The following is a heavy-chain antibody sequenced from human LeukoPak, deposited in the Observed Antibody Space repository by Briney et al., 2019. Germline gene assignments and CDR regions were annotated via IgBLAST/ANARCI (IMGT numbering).Heavy chain of an antibody. CDR2: ISSSSSYI. CDR3: ARVYSSGWYGVDY. Sequence: GGSLRLSCAASGFTFSSYSMNWVRRAPGKGLEWVSSISSSSSYIYYADSVKGRFTISRDNAKNSLYLQMNSLRAEDTAVYYCARVYSSGWYGVDYWGQGTLVTVSS. D-gene: IGHD6-19*01. V-gene: IGHV3-21*01. J-gene: IGHJ4*02. CDR1: GFTFSSYS.